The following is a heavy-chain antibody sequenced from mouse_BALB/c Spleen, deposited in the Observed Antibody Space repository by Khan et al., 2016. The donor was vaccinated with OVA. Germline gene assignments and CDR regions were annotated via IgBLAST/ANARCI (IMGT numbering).Heavy chain of an antibody. CDR1: GFTFSSFG. J-gene: IGHJ2*01. V-gene: IGHV5-17*02. CDR2: ISGDSSTI. CDR3: TRSYCFGYYFDQ. D-gene: IGHD1-1*01. Sequence: EVQVVESGGGLVQPGGSRKLSCVASGFTFSSFGMHWVRQAPEKGLEWVAYISGDSSTIYYTDTVKGRFTISRDNPRNTLFLQMTSLRSEDMAMYYCTRSYCFGYYFDQWGQGTTLTVSS.